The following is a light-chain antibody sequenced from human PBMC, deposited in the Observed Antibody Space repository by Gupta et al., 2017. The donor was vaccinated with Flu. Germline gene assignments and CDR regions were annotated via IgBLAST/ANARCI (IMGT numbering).Light chain of an antibody. CDR3: QQYYCYPPMYT. CDR2: WAS. V-gene: IGKV4-1*01. Sequence: DIVMTQSPDSLAVSLGERATINCKSSQSVLYSSNNKNYLAWYQQKPGQPPKLLIYWASTRESGVPDRFSGSGSGTDFTLTISSLQAEDVAVYYCQQYYCYPPMYTFGQGTKLEIK. CDR1: QSVLYSSNNKNY. J-gene: IGKJ2*01.